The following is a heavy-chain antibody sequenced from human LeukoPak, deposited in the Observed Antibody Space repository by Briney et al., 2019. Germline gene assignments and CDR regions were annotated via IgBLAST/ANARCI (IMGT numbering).Heavy chain of an antibody. CDR3: ARDWRQGSYFDY. CDR1: GGSISSRDYY. Sequence: SSETLSLTCTVSGGSISSRDYYWGWIRQPPGKGLEWIGNIHYTGSTHYNPSLKSRVTISVDTSKNQFSLRLSSVTAADTAMYYCARDWRQGSYFDYWGQGSLVTVSS. CDR2: IHYTGST. J-gene: IGHJ4*02. V-gene: IGHV4-39*07.